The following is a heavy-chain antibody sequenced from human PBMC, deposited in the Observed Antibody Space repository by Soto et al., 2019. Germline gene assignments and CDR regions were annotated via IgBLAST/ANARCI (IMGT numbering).Heavy chain of an antibody. CDR3: ARRLWFAENLWFDP. CDR2: IYYSGST. CDR1: GGSSSSYY. Sequence: LETLSVTCSVSGGSSSSYYWSLIRKNPGKGLEWIGSIYYSGSTYYNPSLKSRVTISVDTSKNQFSLKLSSVTAADTGVYYCARRLWFAENLWFDPWGQGTLVTVSS. V-gene: IGHV4-59*06. J-gene: IGHJ5*02. D-gene: IGHD3-10*01.